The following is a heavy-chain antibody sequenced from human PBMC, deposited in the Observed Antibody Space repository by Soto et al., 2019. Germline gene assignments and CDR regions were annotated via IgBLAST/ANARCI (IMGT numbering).Heavy chain of an antibody. D-gene: IGHD3-10*01. CDR2: VFHSGNT. Sequence: QVRLQESAPGLRKPPGTRSPPCAVPIAPFSSVTGGFWFRRPQGKGREGLGEVFHSGNTNYNPSVKSRVTILVDKSKDQFYLKLSSLTAADTAVYYCAGRGVGSYYYSSKSYTPIAYWGQGTLVTVSS. CDR3: AGRGVGSYYYSSKSYTPIAY. CDR1: IAPFSSVTG. V-gene: IGHV4-4*03. J-gene: IGHJ4*02.